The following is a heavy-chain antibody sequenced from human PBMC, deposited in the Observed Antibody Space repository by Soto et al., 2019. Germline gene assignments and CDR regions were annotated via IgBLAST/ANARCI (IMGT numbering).Heavy chain of an antibody. CDR3: ARDRPYYYDSSGDYYLRGMDV. CDR2: IWHDGSNK. Sequence: PWGSLRLSCAASGFTFSSYGMHWVRQAPGKGLEWVAVIWHDGSNKYYADSVKGRFTISRDNSKNTLYLQMNSLRAEDTAVYYCARDRPYYYDSSGDYYLRGMDVWGQGTTVTVSS. CDR1: GFTFSSYG. D-gene: IGHD3-22*01. J-gene: IGHJ6*02. V-gene: IGHV3-33*01.